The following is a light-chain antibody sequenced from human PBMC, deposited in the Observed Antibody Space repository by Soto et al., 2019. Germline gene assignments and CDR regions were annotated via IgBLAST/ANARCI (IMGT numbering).Light chain of an antibody. CDR1: QSVSSD. CDR2: GAS. Sequence: EIVMNQSPATLSVYPGERATLSCRASQSVSSDLAWYQQKPGQAPRLLIYGASTRATGIPARFSGSGSGTEFTLPISSLQSEDFAVYYCQQYNNWPWTFGQGTNVDI. V-gene: IGKV3-15*01. CDR3: QQYNNWPWT. J-gene: IGKJ1*01.